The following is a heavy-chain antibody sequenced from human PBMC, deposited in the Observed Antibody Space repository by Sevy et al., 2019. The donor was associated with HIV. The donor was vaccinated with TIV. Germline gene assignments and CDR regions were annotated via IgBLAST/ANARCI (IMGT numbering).Heavy chain of an antibody. V-gene: IGHV2-5*02. D-gene: IGHD3-22*01. CDR2: IYWDDDK. CDR1: GFSLSTSGVG. Sequence: SGPTLVKPTQTLTLTCTFSGFSLSTSGVGVGWIRQPPGKALEWLALIYWDDDKRYRPSLKSRLTITKDTSKNQVVLTMTNMDPVDTATYYCAHSTYYYDSSGYYFDIWGQGTMVTVSS. J-gene: IGHJ3*02. CDR3: AHSTYYYDSSGYYFDI.